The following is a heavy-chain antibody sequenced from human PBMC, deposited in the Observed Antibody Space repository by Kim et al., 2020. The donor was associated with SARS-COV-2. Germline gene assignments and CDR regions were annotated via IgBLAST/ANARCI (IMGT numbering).Heavy chain of an antibody. D-gene: IGHD6-19*01. Sequence: ASVKVSCKASGYTFTSYGISWVRQAPGQGLEWMGWISAYNGNTNYAQKLQGRVTMTTDTSTSTAYMELRSLRSDDTAVYYCARVTGEQWLIDVRSYYYYGRDVWRHGTTVTVSS. J-gene: IGHJ6*02. CDR1: GYTFTSYG. CDR3: ARVTGEQWLIDVRSYYYYGRDV. V-gene: IGHV1-18*01. CDR2: ISAYNGNT.